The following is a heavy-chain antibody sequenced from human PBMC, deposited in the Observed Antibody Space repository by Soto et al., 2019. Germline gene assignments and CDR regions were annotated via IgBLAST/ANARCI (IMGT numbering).Heavy chain of an antibody. CDR1: GDSIGNFY. Sequence: SETLSLTCAISGDSIGNFYWSWIRQPAGKGLESLGRLSASGRTNYSPSLQSRGTMSLDRSKNRFSLRLTSVSAADTAVYFCARGMGRYFDIWGRGTLVTVSS. CDR3: ARGMGRYFDI. V-gene: IGHV4-4*07. CDR2: LSASGRT. D-gene: IGHD2-8*01. J-gene: IGHJ2*01.